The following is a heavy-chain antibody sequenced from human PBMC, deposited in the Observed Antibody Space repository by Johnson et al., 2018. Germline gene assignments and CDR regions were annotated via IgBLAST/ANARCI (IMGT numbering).Heavy chain of an antibody. J-gene: IGHJ3*02. CDR2: INSDGNST. Sequence: VQLVESGGGLVQPGGSLRLSCAASGFTFSSYWMHWVRRVPGKGLVWVSRINSDGNSTTYADSVKGRLTISRDNAKNLLFLQMNSLRVADTALYYCAEGNGHGFDMLGQGTMVTGSS. CDR3: AEGNGHGFDM. CDR1: GFTFSSYW. D-gene: IGHD1-1*01. V-gene: IGHV3-74*02.